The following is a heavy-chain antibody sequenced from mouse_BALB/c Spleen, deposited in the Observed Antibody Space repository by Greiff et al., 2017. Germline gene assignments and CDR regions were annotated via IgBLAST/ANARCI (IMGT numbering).Heavy chain of an antibody. V-gene: IGHV1-18*01. CDR3: ARSAITTVVGEYYFDY. Sequence: VQLQQSGPELVTPGASMKISCKASGYSFTGYTMNWVKQSHGKNLEWIGLIKPYNGGTSYNQKFTGKATLTVDKSSSTAYMELLSLTSEDSAVYYCARSAITTVVGEYYFDYWGQGTTLTVSS. CDR2: IKPYNGGT. CDR1: GYSFTGYT. D-gene: IGHD1-1*01. J-gene: IGHJ2*01.